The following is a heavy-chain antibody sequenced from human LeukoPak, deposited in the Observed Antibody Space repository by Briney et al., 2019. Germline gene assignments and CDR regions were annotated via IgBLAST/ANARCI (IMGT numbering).Heavy chain of an antibody. CDR1: GITFSSYA. CDR3: AKDARTDYCSGGRCYRIDWFDP. D-gene: IGHD2-15*01. V-gene: IGHV3-23*01. CDR2: ISGSGGST. J-gene: IGHJ5*02. Sequence: GSLRLSCAASGITFSSYAMSWVRQAPGKGLEWVSAISGSGGSTYYADSVKGRFTISRDNSKNTLYLQMNSLRAEDTAVYYCAKDARTDYCSGGRCYRIDWFDPWGQGTLVTVSS.